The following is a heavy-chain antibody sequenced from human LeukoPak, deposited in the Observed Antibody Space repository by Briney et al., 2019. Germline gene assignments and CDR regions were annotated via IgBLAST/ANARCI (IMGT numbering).Heavy chain of an antibody. CDR1: GVSISNYY. CDR2: IFYSGST. D-gene: IGHD3-10*01. Sequence: SETLSLTCTVSGVSISNYYWGWVRQPPGKALEWIGNIFYSGSTYYSPSLKSRVTISLDTSRNQFPLKLNSVTAADTAVYYCAKSNGYGLIDIWGQGTMVTVSS. V-gene: IGHV4-39*06. CDR3: AKSNGYGLIDI. J-gene: IGHJ3*02.